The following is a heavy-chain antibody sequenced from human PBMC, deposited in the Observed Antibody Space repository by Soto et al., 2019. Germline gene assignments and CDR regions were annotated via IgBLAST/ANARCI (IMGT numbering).Heavy chain of an antibody. J-gene: IGHJ4*02. D-gene: IGHD2-15*01. CDR1: GGSISSGDYY. V-gene: IGHV4-30-4*01. CDR3: AESTRGSYFDY. CDR2: IYYSGST. Sequence: SETLSLTCTVSGGSISSGDYYWSLIRQPPGKGLEWIGYIYYSGSTYYNPSLKSRVTISVDTSKNQFSLKLSSVTAADTAVYYCAESTRGSYFDYWGQGTLVTVSS.